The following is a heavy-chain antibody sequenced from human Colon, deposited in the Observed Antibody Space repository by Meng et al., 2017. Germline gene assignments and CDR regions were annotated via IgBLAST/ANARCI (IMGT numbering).Heavy chain of an antibody. V-gene: IGHV4-4*02. CDR3: ARLPSYDSSGYSFDY. CDR1: GGSISGSNW. D-gene: IGHD3-22*01. Sequence: QVQLQESGPGLVKPSGTLSLTCAVSGGSISGSNWWSWVRQPPGKGLEWIGEIYHSGNTNYNPSLKSRVTISVDKSKNHFSLKLSSVTAADTAVYYCARLPSYDSSGYSFDYWGQGTLVTVSS. CDR2: IYHSGNT. J-gene: IGHJ4*02.